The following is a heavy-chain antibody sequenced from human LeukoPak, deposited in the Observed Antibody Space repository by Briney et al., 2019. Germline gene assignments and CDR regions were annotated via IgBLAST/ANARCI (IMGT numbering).Heavy chain of an antibody. J-gene: IGHJ4*02. Sequence: GGSLRLSCAASGFTFSNYAMSWVRQAPGKGLEWVSAVSGAAGTTYYADSVKGRFSISRDNSKNTLYLQMNSLRAEDTALYYCAKDAEIAAAGRGPFDYWGQGTLVTVSS. V-gene: IGHV3-23*01. CDR1: GFTFSNYA. CDR3: AKDAEIAAAGRGPFDY. CDR2: VSGAAGTT. D-gene: IGHD6-13*01.